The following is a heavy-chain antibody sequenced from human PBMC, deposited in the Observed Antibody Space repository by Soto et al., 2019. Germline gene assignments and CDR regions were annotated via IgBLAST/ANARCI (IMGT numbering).Heavy chain of an antibody. V-gene: IGHV4-39*01. CDR3: ARHGIPVSLRDAGPLEY. CDR1: GGSIRSSSYY. J-gene: IGHJ4*02. D-gene: IGHD6-19*01. CDR2: IYHSGST. Sequence: SETLSLTCAVSGGSIRSSSYYWGWIRQPPGKGLEWIGSIYHSGSTYYNPSLKSRVTISADTSKNHFSLKLSSVTAADTAVYYCARHGIPVSLRDAGPLEYWGQGTLVNVSS.